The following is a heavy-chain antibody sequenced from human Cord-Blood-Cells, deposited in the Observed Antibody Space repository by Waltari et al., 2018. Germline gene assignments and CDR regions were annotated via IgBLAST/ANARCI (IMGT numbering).Heavy chain of an antibody. Sequence: EVQLLESGGGLVQPGGSLRLSCAASGFTFSSYAMSWVLQAPGKGLEWVSAISGSGGSTYYADSVKGRFTISRDNSKNTLYLQMNSLSAEDTAVYYCAKGWYSSSWYTVDYWGQGTLVTVSS. CDR3: AKGWYSSSWYTVDY. J-gene: IGHJ4*02. CDR2: ISGSGGST. CDR1: GFTFSSYA. V-gene: IGHV3-23*01. D-gene: IGHD6-13*01.